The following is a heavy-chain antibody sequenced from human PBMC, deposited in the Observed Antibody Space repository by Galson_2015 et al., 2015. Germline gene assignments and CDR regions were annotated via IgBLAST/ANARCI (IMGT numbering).Heavy chain of an antibody. Sequence: SLRLSCAASGFTFSSYSMNWVRQAPGKGLEWVSDISSDGSTISYADSVKGRFTISRDNAKNSLYLQMNSPRAEDTAVYYCAQKGRLASNYFYGMDVWGQGTTVIVSS. J-gene: IGHJ6*02. CDR2: ISSDGSTI. CDR1: GFTFSSYS. CDR3: AQKGRLASNYFYGMDV. V-gene: IGHV3-48*01. D-gene: IGHD6-19*01.